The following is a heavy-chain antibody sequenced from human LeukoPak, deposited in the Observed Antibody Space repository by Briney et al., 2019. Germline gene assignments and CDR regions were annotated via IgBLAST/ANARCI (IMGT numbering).Heavy chain of an antibody. D-gene: IGHD3-10*01. CDR2: LTSSSDTT. J-gene: IGHJ6*02. CDR3: ARVSDYYGSGSYENHYYYYYGMDV. V-gene: IGHV3-23*01. Sequence: PGGSLRLSCAASGFTFSNYVMSWVRQAPGKGLEWVAALTSSSDTTYYGDSVKGRFTISRDNSKNTLYLQMHSLRAEDTAVYYCARVSDYYGSGSYENHYYYYYGMDVWGQGTTVTVSS. CDR1: GFTFSNYV.